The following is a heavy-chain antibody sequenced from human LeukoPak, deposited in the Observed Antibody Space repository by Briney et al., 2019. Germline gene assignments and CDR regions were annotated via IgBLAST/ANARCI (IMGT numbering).Heavy chain of an antibody. CDR1: NGSFSSGGYD. J-gene: IGHJ4*02. CDR3: ARGIGALHYFDY. D-gene: IGHD2-15*01. CDR2: VFYSGST. V-gene: IGHV4-31*03. Sequence: PSETLSLTRTVSNGSFSSGGYDWSWIRQHPGKGLEWIGYVFYSGSTYYNPSLKSRVTTSVDTSKNQFSLKLSSVTAADTAVYYCARGIGALHYFDYWGQGTLVTVSS.